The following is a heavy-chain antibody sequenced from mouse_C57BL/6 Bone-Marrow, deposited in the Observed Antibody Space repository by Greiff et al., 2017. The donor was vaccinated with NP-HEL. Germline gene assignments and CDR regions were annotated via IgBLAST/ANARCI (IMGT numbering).Heavy chain of an antibody. D-gene: IGHD2-1*01. CDR2: INPYNGGT. CDR1: GYTFTDYY. V-gene: IGHV1-19*01. CDR3: ARWGFYYGNYDATDY. Sequence: EVQLRQSGPVLVKPGASVKMSCKASGYTFTDYYMNWVKQSHGKSLEWIGVINPYNGGTSYNQKFKGKATLTVDKSSSTAYMELNSLTSEDSAVYYCARWGFYYGNYDATDYWGQGTSVTVSS. J-gene: IGHJ4*01.